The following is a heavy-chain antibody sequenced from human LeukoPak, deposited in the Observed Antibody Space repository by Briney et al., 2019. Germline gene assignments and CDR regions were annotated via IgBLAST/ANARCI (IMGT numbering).Heavy chain of an antibody. CDR3: ARVPLSKGGYDSSAS. J-gene: IGHJ5*02. V-gene: IGHV3-30*04. CDR2: ISYDGSNK. D-gene: IGHD3-22*01. Sequence: GGSLRLSCAASGFTFSSYAMHWVRQAPGKELEWVAVISYDGSNKYYADSVKGRFTISRDNSKNTLYLQMNSLRAEDTAVYYCARVPLSKGGYDSSASWGQGTLVTVSS. CDR1: GFTFSSYA.